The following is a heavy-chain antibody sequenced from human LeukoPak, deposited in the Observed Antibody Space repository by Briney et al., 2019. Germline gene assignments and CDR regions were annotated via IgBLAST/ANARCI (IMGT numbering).Heavy chain of an antibody. D-gene: IGHD4-17*01. J-gene: IGHJ4*02. Sequence: PGGSLKISGQASDYTFTNYWMGWVRKSSGGALDWLGLIYPGDSDTRYSPSFQGQVTISADKSSNTAYLQWSSLKASDTAIYYCARRMYGDYQDYFDYWGQGTLVTVSS. CDR3: ARRMYGDYQDYFDY. CDR1: DYTFTNYW. V-gene: IGHV5-51*03. CDR2: IYPGDSDT.